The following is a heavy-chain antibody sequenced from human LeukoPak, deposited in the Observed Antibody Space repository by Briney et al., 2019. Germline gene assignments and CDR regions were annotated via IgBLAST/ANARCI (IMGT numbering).Heavy chain of an antibody. D-gene: IGHD3-22*01. V-gene: IGHV4-39*07. CDR3: ARDSVSAGYYGPDAFDI. J-gene: IGHJ3*02. CDR2: IYYSGST. Sequence: PSETLPLTCTVSGGSISSSSYYWGWIRQPPGKGLEWIGSIYYSGSTYYNPSLKSRVTISVDTSKNQFSLKLSSVTAADTAVYYCARDSVSAGYYGPDAFDIWGQGTMVTVSS. CDR1: GGSISSSSYY.